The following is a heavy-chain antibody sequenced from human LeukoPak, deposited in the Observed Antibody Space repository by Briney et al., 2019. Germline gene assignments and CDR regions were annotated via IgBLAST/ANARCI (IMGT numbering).Heavy chain of an antibody. D-gene: IGHD6-19*01. CDR3: ARDRRIAVADYNGMDV. CDR1: GFTFSSYG. J-gene: IGHJ6*04. CDR2: IWYDGSNK. V-gene: IGHV3-33*01. Sequence: AGRSLRLSCVASGFTFSSYGMHWVRRAPGKGLEWVAVIWYDGSNKYYADSVKGRFTISRDNSKNTLYLQMNSLRAEDTAVYYCARDRRIAVADYNGMDVWGKGTTVTVSS.